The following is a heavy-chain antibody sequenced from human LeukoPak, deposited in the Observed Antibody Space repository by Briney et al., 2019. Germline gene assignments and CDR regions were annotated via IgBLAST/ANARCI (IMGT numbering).Heavy chain of an antibody. CDR3: ARVRPGPYNYFDL. V-gene: IGHV1-8*01. J-gene: IGHJ5*02. CDR2: LNPNSGKT. CDR1: GYTFTNYD. Sequence: ASAKVSCKASGYTFTNYDINWVRQATGQGLEWMGWLNPNSGKTGYEQKFQGRVTMTRDSSISTAYLDLSSLSSEDTAVYYCARVRPGPYNYFDLWGQGTLVTVSS.